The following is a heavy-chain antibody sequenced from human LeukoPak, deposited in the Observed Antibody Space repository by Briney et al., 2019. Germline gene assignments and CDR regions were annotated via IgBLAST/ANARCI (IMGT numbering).Heavy chain of an antibody. J-gene: IGHJ4*02. D-gene: IGHD6-13*01. Sequence: PSETLSLTCAVYGGSFSGYYWSWIRQPPGKGLEWIGEINHSGSTNYNPSLKSRVTISVDTSKNQFSLKLRSMTAADAAIYYCARGKASAGAYYFDNWGQGTLVTVSS. CDR1: GGSFSGYY. V-gene: IGHV4-34*01. CDR3: ARGKASAGAYYFDN. CDR2: INHSGST.